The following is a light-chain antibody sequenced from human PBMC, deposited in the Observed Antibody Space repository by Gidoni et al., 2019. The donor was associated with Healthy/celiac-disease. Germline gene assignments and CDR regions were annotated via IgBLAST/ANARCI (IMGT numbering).Light chain of an antibody. CDR2: EAS. V-gene: IGKV3-11*01. CDR3: QQRSNWPLT. CDR1: QSVSSC. J-gene: IGKJ4*01. Sequence: IVLTPSPSTLSFSPGERATLPCRASQSVSSCLAWYQQKPGQAPRLLIYEASRRATGIPARFSGSGSGTDFTLTISSLEPDDFAVYYCQQRSNWPLTFGGGTKVEIK.